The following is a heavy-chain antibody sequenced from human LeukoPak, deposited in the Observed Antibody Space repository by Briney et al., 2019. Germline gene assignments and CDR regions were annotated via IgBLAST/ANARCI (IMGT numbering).Heavy chain of an antibody. Sequence: SETLSLTCAVYGGSFSGYYWSWIRQPPGKGLEWIGEINHSGSTNYNPSLKSRVTISVDTSKNQFSLELSSVTAADTAVYYCARRLEVPGGIGWFDPWGQGTLVTVSS. CDR1: GGSFSGYY. CDR2: INHSGST. D-gene: IGHD2-2*01. J-gene: IGHJ5*02. CDR3: ARRLEVPGGIGWFDP. V-gene: IGHV4-34*01.